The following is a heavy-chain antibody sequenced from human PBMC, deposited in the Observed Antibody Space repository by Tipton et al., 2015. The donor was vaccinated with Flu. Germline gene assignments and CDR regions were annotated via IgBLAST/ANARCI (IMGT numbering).Heavy chain of an antibody. CDR2: IYPRDSDT. CDR3: AKSDTHDARGRPPLVFDI. D-gene: IGHD5-18*01. CDR1: GFSFTNYW. V-gene: IGHV5-51*01. J-gene: IGHJ3*02. Sequence: VQLVQSGAEVKKPGESLRISCKGSGFSFTNYWIAWVRQMPGKGLEWMGNIYPRDSDTRYSPSFQGQVTISADKFISTAYLQWSSLKASDTAMYVCAKSDTHDARGRPPLVFDIWGQGTMVTVSS.